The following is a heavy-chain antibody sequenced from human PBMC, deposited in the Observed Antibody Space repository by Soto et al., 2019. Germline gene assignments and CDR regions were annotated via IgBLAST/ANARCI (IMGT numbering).Heavy chain of an antibody. J-gene: IGHJ5*02. V-gene: IGHV4-30-2*01. CDR2: MYHSGTF. D-gene: IGHD3-10*01. CDR3: ARAQFYSGSGNYNNLMFDA. Sequence: SETLSLTCAVSGGSIGGVGYSWGWIRQPPGGGLEWIGYMYHSGTFLKSPSLKTRLTMSLDMSKNQFSLTLNSMTAADTAVYYCARAQFYSGSGNYNNLMFDAWGQGIQVTVSS. CDR1: GGSIGGVGYS.